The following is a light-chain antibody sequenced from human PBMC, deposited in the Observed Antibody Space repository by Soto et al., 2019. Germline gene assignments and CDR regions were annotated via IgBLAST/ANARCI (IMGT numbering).Light chain of an antibody. J-gene: IGKJ4*01. V-gene: IGKV3D-15*01. CDR2: GVS. CDR1: QTVSSN. Sequence: EIVLTQAPTTLSGSPGERATLSCRASQTVSSNLAWYQQKPGQPPRLLMSGVSTRATGIPARFSGSGSGTEFTLTISSLQSEDFAVYYCQQYNDWPPEVTFGGGNKVEIK. CDR3: QQYNDWPPEVT.